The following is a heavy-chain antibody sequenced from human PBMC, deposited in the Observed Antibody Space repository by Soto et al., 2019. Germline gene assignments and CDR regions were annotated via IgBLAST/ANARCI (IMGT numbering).Heavy chain of an antibody. V-gene: IGHV3-23*01. D-gene: IGHD1-7*01. CDR3: AKDNWNYVGWFDP. CDR2: ISASGGST. J-gene: IGHJ5*02. CDR1: GFAFSTYA. Sequence: GGSLRLSCAASGFAFSTYAISWVRQAPGEGLEWVSAISASGGSTYYADSVKGRFTISRDNSKNTLYLQMNSLRVEDTAVYYCAKDNWNYVGWFDPWGQGTLVTVSS.